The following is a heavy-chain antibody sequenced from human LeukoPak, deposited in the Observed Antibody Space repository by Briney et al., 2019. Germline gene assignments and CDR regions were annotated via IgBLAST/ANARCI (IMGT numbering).Heavy chain of an antibody. Sequence: SETLSLTCTVSGGSISSYYWSWIRQPPGKGLEWIGYIYYSGSTNYNPSLKSRVTISVDTSKNQFSLKLSSVTAADMAVYYCARVGSGWFGALDIWGQGTMVTVSS. CDR2: IYYSGST. CDR1: GGSISSYY. D-gene: IGHD6-19*01. V-gene: IGHV4-59*01. CDR3: ARVGSGWFGALDI. J-gene: IGHJ3*02.